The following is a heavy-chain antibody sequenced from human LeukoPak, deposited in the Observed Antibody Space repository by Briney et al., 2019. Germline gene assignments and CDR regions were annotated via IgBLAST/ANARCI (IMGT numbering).Heavy chain of an antibody. CDR1: GGSISSYY. Sequence: SETLSLTCTVSGGSISSYYWGWIRQSPGKGLDWIGSIYHTGSSYYNPSLQSRVTILLDTSKNLFSLRLSSVTATDTAVYYCAREHYYDSTAYLDWGQGTLVTVSS. V-gene: IGHV4-38-2*02. D-gene: IGHD3-22*01. CDR2: IYHTGSS. CDR3: AREHYYDSTAYLD. J-gene: IGHJ4*02.